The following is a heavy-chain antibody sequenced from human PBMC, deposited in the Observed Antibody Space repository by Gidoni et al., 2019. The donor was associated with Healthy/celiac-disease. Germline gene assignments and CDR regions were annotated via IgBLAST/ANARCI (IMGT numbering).Heavy chain of an antibody. Sequence: EVQLVESGGGLVQPGGSLRLSCAASGFTFSNAWMRLVRQAPVKGLEWVGRIKSKADGGTTDSAATGKGRFTISRDDSKNTRYLQMNSLKTEDTAVYYCPTVRQLDHWGQGTLVTVSS. CDR2: IKSKADGGTT. J-gene: IGHJ5*02. D-gene: IGHD3-10*01. CDR1: GFTFSNAW. CDR3: PTVRQLDH. V-gene: IGHV3-15*01.